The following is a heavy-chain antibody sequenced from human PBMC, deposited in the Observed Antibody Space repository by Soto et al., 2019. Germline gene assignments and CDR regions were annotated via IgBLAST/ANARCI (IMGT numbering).Heavy chain of an antibody. D-gene: IGHD3-3*01. J-gene: IGHJ4*02. Sequence: PGESLKISCKGSGYSFTSYWIGWVRQMPGKGLEWMGIIYPGDSDTRYSPSFQGQVTISADKSISTAYLQWSSLKASDTAMYYCASPGSYDFWSGYFHYWGQGTLVTVSS. CDR1: GYSFTSYW. CDR3: ASPGSYDFWSGYFHY. CDR2: IYPGDSDT. V-gene: IGHV5-51*01.